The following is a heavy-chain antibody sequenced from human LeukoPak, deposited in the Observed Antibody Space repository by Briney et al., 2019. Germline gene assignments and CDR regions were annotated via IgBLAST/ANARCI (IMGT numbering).Heavy chain of an antibody. D-gene: IGHD2-21*02. CDR2: ISGSGGST. CDR1: GFTFSSYA. Sequence: GGSLRLSCAASGFTFSSYAMSWVRQAPGKGLEWVSAISGSGGSTYYADSVKGRFTISRDNSKNTLYLQMNSLRAEDTAVYYFAKIPLGDVSADGSWGQGTLVTVSS. J-gene: IGHJ4*02. V-gene: IGHV3-23*01. CDR3: AKIPLGDVSADGS.